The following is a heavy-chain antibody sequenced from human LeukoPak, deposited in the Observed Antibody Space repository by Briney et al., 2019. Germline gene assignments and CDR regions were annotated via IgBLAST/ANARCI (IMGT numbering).Heavy chain of an antibody. CDR3: ARGRFGEWDNWFDP. CDR1: GYRFTSFG. CDR2: ISAYNGNT. Sequence: ASVKVSCKASGYRFTSFGITWVRQAPGQGLEWLGWISAYNGNTDYAQKLEGRVTMTTDTSTSTAYMDLRSLTSDDTAVYFCARGRFGEWDNWFDPWGQGTLVTVSS. V-gene: IGHV1-18*01. J-gene: IGHJ5*02. D-gene: IGHD3-10*01.